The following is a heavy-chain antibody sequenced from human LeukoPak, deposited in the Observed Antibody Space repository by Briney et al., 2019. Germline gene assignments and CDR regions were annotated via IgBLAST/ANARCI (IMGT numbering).Heavy chain of an antibody. D-gene: IGHD2-2*01. V-gene: IGHV3-30*18. CDR3: AKDLGYCSSTSCYGVYYYYGMDV. J-gene: IGHJ6*02. CDR2: IAYDGSNK. CDR1: GFTFSSYG. Sequence: GGSLRLSCAASGFTFSSYGMHWVRQAPGKGLEWVAVIAYDGSNKYYADSVKGRFTISRDNSKNTLYLQMNSLRAEDTAVYYCAKDLGYCSSTSCYGVYYYYGMDVWGQGTTVTVSS.